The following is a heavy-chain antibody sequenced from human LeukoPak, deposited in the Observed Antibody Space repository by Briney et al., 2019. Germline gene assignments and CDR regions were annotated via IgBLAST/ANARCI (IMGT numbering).Heavy chain of an antibody. CDR1: GFAFFHHG. Sequence: GGSLRLSCAASGFAFFHHGMHWVRQAPGKGLEWLAIIWNDGSNKYYVDSVKGRFTISRDNSKNTLYLQMNSLRAGDTAVYYCAKDSYDRSGYYYYYFAYWGQGTQVTVSS. V-gene: IGHV3-30*02. CDR2: IWNDGSNK. J-gene: IGHJ4*02. D-gene: IGHD3-22*01. CDR3: AKDSYDRSGYYYYYFAY.